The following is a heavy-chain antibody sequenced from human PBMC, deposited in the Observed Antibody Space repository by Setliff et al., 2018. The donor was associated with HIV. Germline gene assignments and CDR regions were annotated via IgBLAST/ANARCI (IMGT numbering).Heavy chain of an antibody. CDR3: AAPLKGWFGSSVQH. CDR2: ISGTGGSEI. CDR1: GFSFSNYA. D-gene: IGHD3-10*01. V-gene: IGHV3-23*01. Sequence: PGGSLRLSCTGSGFSFSNYAMTWVRQTAGKGLEWVSGISGTGGSEIHYVDSVKGRFTISRDNSNNTLYLQMNSLRAEDTAIYYCAAPLKGWFGSSVQHWGQGTLVTVSS. J-gene: IGHJ1*01.